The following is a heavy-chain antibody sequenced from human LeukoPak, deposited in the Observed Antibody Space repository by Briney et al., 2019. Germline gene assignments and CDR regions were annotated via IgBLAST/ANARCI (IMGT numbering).Heavy chain of an antibody. V-gene: IGHV2-5*02. CDR3: AHIRMVRGVISLLGFDY. CDR1: GFSLSTSGVG. D-gene: IGHD3-10*01. CDR2: IYWDDDK. J-gene: IGHJ4*02. Sequence: SGPTLVKPTQTLTLTCTFSGFSLSTSGVGVGWIRQPPGKALEWLALIYWDDDKRYSPSLKSRLTITKDTSKNQVVLTMTNMDPVDTATYYCAHIRMVRGVISLLGFDYWGQGTLVTVSS.